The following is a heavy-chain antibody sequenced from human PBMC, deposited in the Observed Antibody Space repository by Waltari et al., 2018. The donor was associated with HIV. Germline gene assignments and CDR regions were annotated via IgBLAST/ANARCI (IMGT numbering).Heavy chain of an antibody. V-gene: IGHV1-18*01. J-gene: IGHJ4*02. CDR2: ISAYNGKT. Sequence: QVQLVQSGGEVKKPGASVKVSCKPSGSTLNTYAISWVRQAPGRGLEWVGWISAYNGKTNYAQKFQGRVTMTTNTSTTTAYLELRSLRSDDTAVYYCASGYTYGYEIFDYWGQGTLVTVSS. D-gene: IGHD5-18*01. CDR1: GSTLNTYA. CDR3: ASGYTYGYEIFDY.